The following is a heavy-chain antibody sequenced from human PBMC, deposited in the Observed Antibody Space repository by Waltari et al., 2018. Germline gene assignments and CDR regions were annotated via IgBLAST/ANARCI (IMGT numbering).Heavy chain of an antibody. V-gene: IGHV1-3*01. D-gene: IGHD6-13*01. CDR1: GYTFTSYA. Sequence: QVQLVQSGAEVKKPGASVKVSCKASGYTFTSYAMHWVRQAPGQRLEWMGWINAGKGNTKYSQKFQGRVTITRDTSASTAYMELSSLRSEDTAVYYCARASARGQQLGIDYWGQGTLVTVSS. J-gene: IGHJ4*02. CDR3: ARASARGQQLGIDY. CDR2: INAGKGNT.